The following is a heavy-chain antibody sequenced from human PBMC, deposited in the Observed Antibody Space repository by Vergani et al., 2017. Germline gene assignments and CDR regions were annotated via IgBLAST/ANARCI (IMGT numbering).Heavy chain of an antibody. V-gene: IGHV3-23*01. CDR2: ISASGAPT. J-gene: IGHJ4*01. CDR3: ARAYGRYDWFDY. Sequence: EVQLLESGGDLVQPGGPLRLSFTASGFIFSTYAMSWVRQAPGKGLEGVSGISASGAPTYFADPVKGRVTISRDNSKNTLYLQMNSLRVEDTAVYYCARAYGRYDWFDYWGKRTLVTVSS. D-gene: IGHD1-20*01. CDR1: GFIFSTYA.